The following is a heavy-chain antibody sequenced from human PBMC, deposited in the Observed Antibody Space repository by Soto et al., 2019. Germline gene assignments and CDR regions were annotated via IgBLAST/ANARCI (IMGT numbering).Heavy chain of an antibody. CDR2: INPSGGST. V-gene: IGHV1-46*01. Sequence: ASVKVSCKASGYTFTSYYMHWVRQAPGQGLEWMGIINPSGGSTSYAQKFQGRVTMTRDTSTGTVYMELSSLRSEDTAVYYCAREGGYSYGTYDYYYGMDVWGQGTTVTVSS. D-gene: IGHD5-18*01. CDR1: GYTFTSYY. J-gene: IGHJ6*02. CDR3: AREGGYSYGTYDYYYGMDV.